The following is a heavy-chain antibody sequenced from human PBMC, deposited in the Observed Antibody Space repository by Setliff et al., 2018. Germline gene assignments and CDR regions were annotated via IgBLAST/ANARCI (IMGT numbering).Heavy chain of an antibody. Sequence: AATVKVSCKASGYTFTDYYIYWVRQAPGQGLQWMGRINPISGATDYAQKFQGRVTMTRDTSITTAYMELSSLRSDDTAMYYCARSVHGDYVRLRQNNWLDPWGQGTLVT. CDR1: GYTFTDYY. CDR2: INPISGAT. V-gene: IGHV1-2*06. D-gene: IGHD4-17*01. CDR3: ARSVHGDYVRLRQNNWLDP. J-gene: IGHJ5*02.